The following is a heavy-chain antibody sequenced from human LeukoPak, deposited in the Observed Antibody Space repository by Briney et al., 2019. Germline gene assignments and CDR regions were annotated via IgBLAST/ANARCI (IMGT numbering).Heavy chain of an antibody. J-gene: IGHJ4*02. CDR3: ARERYSYGYVALDY. CDR2: INHSGST. CDR1: GGSFSGYY. Sequence: SETLSLTCAVYGGSFSGYYWSWLRQPLGKALEGIGEINHSGSTNYNPSLQSRVTISVDTSKNQFSPKLNSVTAADTAVYYCARERYSYGYVALDYWGQGTLVTVSS. V-gene: IGHV4-34*01. D-gene: IGHD5-18*01.